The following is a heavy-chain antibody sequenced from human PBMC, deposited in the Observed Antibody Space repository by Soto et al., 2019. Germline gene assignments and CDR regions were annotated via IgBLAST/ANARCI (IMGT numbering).Heavy chain of an antibody. CDR3: ARDSSPMGHYYDSSGYSY. Sequence: QVQLVQSGAEVKKPGSSVKVSCKASGGTFSSYAISWVRQAPGQGLEWMGGIIPIFGTANYAQKFQGRVTITADKSTSTAYMELSSLRSEDTAVYYCARDSSPMGHYYDSSGYSYWGQGTLVTVSS. V-gene: IGHV1-69*06. D-gene: IGHD3-22*01. CDR1: GGTFSSYA. CDR2: IIPIFGTA. J-gene: IGHJ4*02.